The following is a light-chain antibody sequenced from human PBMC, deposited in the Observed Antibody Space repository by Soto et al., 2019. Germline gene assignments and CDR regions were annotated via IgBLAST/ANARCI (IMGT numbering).Light chain of an antibody. CDR3: EQYYDTRWT. V-gene: IGKV4-1*01. Sequence: DIEMTQSPDSLAVSLGERATLNCKSSQSVLFSSDNKNYVAWYQQKPGQPPKLLIYWTSTRESGVPDRFSGSGSGTDFTLTISSLQAEDVAVYYCEQYYDTRWTFGQGTRVEVK. CDR2: WTS. J-gene: IGKJ1*01. CDR1: QSVLFSSDNKNY.